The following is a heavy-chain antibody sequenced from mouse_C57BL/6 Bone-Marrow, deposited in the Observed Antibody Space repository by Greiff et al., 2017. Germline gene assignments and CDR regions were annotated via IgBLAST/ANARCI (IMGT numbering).Heavy chain of an antibody. V-gene: IGHV1-53*01. Sequence: VQLQQPGTELVKPGASVKLSCTASGYTFTSYWMHWVKQRPGQGLEWIGNINPSNGGTNYNEKFKSKATLTVDTSSSTAYMQLSSLTSEDSAVDYCARKGGKNYPWYFDVWGTGTTVTVSS. CDR1: GYTFTSYW. CDR2: INPSNGGT. CDR3: ARKGGKNYPWYFDV. D-gene: IGHD2-1*01. J-gene: IGHJ1*03.